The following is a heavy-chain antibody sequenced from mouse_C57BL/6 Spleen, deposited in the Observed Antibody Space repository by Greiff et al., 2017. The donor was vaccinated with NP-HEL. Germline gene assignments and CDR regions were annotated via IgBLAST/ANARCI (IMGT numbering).Heavy chain of an antibody. D-gene: IGHD1-1*01. CDR3: ARPYYYGSSDESWFAY. Sequence: QVHVKQSGAELVKPGASVKISCKASGYTFTDYYINWVKQRPGQGLEWIGKIGPGSGSTYYNEKFKGKATLTADKSSSTAYMQLSSLTSEDSAVYFCARPYYYGSSDESWFAYWGQGTLVTVSA. V-gene: IGHV1-77*01. CDR1: GYTFTDYY. J-gene: IGHJ3*01. CDR2: IGPGSGST.